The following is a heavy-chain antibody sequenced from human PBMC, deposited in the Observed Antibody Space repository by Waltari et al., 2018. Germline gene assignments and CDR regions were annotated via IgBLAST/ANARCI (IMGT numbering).Heavy chain of an antibody. D-gene: IGHD2-15*01. CDR3: VRDRERVALLNWFDP. Sequence: RLQLPESGPGLLKPSSTLSLTCTVAGGYITVRNSFWGWIRQPPGKVLEWIGSINHSGNTYYNPSLKNGVTISVDRSKNQFSLKVNSVTAADTAVYYCVRDRERVALLNWFDPWGQGTLVTVSS. CDR2: INHSGNT. CDR1: GGYITVRNSF. V-gene: IGHV4-39*06. J-gene: IGHJ5*02.